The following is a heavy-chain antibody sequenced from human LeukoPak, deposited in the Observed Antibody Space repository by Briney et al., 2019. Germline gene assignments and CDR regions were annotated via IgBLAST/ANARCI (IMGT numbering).Heavy chain of an antibody. Sequence: SETLSLTCTVSGASISSSYCTWIRQPAGEGLEWIGYISYSGSTNYNPSLKRRVTISLDTSKNQFSLKLSSVTAADTAVYYCARDGKYNRSPAFDPWARGTRVTVSS. J-gene: IGHJ5*02. CDR3: ARDGKYNRSPAFDP. CDR2: ISYSGST. CDR1: GASISSSY. V-gene: IGHV4-59*01. D-gene: IGHD6-6*01.